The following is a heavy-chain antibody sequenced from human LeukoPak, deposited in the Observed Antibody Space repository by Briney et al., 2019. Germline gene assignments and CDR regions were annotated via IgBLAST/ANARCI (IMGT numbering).Heavy chain of an antibody. J-gene: IGHJ1*01. V-gene: IGHV3-21*01. Sequence: PGGSLRLSCAASGFTFSSYSMNWVRQAPGKGLEWVSSISSSSSYIYYADSVKGRFTISRDNAKNSLYLQMNSLRAEDTAVYYCARVFTDDSSGYYYQYFQHWGQGTLVTVSS. CDR2: ISSSSSYI. CDR1: GFTFSSYS. CDR3: ARVFTDDSSGYYYQYFQH. D-gene: IGHD3-22*01.